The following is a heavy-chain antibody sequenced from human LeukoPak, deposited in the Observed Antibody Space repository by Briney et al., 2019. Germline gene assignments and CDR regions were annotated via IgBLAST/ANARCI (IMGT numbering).Heavy chain of an antibody. CDR2: INHSGST. CDR1: GGSFSGYY. Sequence: SGTLSLTCAVYGGSFSGYYWSWIRQPPGKGLEWIGEINHSGSTNYNRSLKSRVTISVDTSMNQFSLKLSSVTAADTAVYYCARGLGPSGGIVVVPAAYTRRKGGTHYFDYWGQGTLVTVSS. D-gene: IGHD2-2*01. V-gene: IGHV4-34*01. CDR3: ARGLGPSGGIVVVPAAYTRRKGGTHYFDY. J-gene: IGHJ4*02.